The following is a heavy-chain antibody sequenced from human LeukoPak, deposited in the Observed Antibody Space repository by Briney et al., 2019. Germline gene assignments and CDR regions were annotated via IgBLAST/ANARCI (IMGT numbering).Heavy chain of an antibody. J-gene: IGHJ3*02. D-gene: IGHD4-17*01. CDR1: GFPFSSHG. CDR3: ARDNGDHGRAFDI. Sequence: QPGGSLRLSCAASGFPFSSHGMHWVRQAPGKGLEWVAVIWYDGSNKYYADSVKGRFTISRDNSKNTVYLQMNSLRAEDTAVYYCARDNGDHGRAFDIWGQGTMVTVSS. CDR2: IWYDGSNK. V-gene: IGHV3-33*01.